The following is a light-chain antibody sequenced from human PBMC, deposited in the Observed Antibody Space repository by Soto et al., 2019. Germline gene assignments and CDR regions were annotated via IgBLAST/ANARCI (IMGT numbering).Light chain of an antibody. CDR3: SSYTSSSTRV. J-gene: IGLJ1*01. V-gene: IGLV2-14*01. Sequence: QSVLTQPASVSGSPGQPITISCTGTSGDVGGYNYVSWYQQPPGKAPKLRIYEVSNRPSGVSNRFSGSKSGNTASLTISGLQAEDEGDYYCSSYTSSSTRVFGTGTKVTV. CDR1: SGDVGGYNY. CDR2: EVS.